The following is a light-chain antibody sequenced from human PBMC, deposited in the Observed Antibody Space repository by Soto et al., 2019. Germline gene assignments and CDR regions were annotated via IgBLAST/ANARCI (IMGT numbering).Light chain of an antibody. CDR1: SSDVGSYNL. CDR2: EVS. V-gene: IGLV2-23*02. Sequence: QSVLTQPASVSGSPGQSITISCTRSSSDVGSYNLVSWYQQHPGKAPKLMTYEVSKRPSGVSNRFSGSQSGNTASLTISGPQAEDEADYYCCSYAGSSTYVIFGGGTKLTVL. J-gene: IGLJ2*01. CDR3: CSYAGSSTYVI.